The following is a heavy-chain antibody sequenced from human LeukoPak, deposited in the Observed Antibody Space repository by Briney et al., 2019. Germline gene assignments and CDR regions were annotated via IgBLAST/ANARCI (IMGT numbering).Heavy chain of an antibody. D-gene: IGHD3-16*01. CDR2: INDIGST. CDR1: GGSFSGYY. V-gene: IGHV4-34*01. Sequence: PSETLSLTCVVYGGSFSGYYWSWIRQSPGKGLEWIGDINDIGSTNYNPSIKSQITISIDTSKNQFFLKFDSVTAADTAMYYCARETWGSGWFDPWGQGTLVIVSS. CDR3: ARETWGSGWFDP. J-gene: IGHJ5*02.